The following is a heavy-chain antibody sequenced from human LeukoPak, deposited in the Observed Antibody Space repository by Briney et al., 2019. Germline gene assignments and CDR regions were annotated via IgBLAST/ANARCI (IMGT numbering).Heavy chain of an antibody. CDR1: GGSISSSSYY. CDR3: AAGYSSGWYYFDY. CDR2: IYYSGST. Sequence: PSETLSLTCTVSGGSISSSSYYWRWIRQPPGTGLEWIGYIYYSGSTNYNPSLKSRVTISVDTSKNQFSLKLSSVTAADTAVYYCAAGYSSGWYYFDYWGQGTLVTVSS. V-gene: IGHV4-61*01. J-gene: IGHJ4*02. D-gene: IGHD6-19*01.